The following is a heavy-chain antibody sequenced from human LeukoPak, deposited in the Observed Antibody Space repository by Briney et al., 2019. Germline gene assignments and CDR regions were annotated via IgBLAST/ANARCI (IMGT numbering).Heavy chain of an antibody. CDR2: SNHRGST. CDR1: GGSFRGYY. D-gene: IGHD3-9*01. CDR3: ARELILPGYSY. Sequence: PSETLSLTCAVYGGSFRGYYWSWIRQPQAKGLEWNGESNHRGSTKYNPSLKIRVPISVATSKTQFSLNLTSAAATAPAVIYCARELILPGYSYWGQGTRVTVSS. J-gene: IGHJ4*02. V-gene: IGHV4-34*01.